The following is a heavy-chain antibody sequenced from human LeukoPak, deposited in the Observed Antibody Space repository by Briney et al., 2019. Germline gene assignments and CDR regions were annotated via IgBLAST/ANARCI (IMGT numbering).Heavy chain of an antibody. V-gene: IGHV3-23*01. CDR2: ISGSGGST. Sequence: GGSLTLSCAASGFTFSSYAMSWVRQAPGKGLEWVSAISGSGGSTYYADSVKGRFTISRDNSKNTLYLQMNRLRAEDTAVYYCAKARYYYDSSGYSGLDYWGQGTLVTVSS. J-gene: IGHJ4*02. CDR1: GFTFSSYA. CDR3: AKARYYYDSSGYSGLDY. D-gene: IGHD3-22*01.